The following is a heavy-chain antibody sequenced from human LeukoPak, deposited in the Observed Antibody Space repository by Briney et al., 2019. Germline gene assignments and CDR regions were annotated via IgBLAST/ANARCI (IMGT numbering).Heavy chain of an antibody. V-gene: IGHV4-4*02. CDR2: IYHGGST. D-gene: IGHD2-15*01. CDR3: AKWSVGATRGFDY. CDR1: GGSISSDNW. Sequence: SETLSLTCAVSGGSISSDNWWSWVRQPPGKGLEWIGEIYHGGSTNYNPSLKRRVTISVDKSKNQFSLNLNSVTAADTAVYYCAKWSVGATRGFDYWGQGNLVTVSS. J-gene: IGHJ4*02.